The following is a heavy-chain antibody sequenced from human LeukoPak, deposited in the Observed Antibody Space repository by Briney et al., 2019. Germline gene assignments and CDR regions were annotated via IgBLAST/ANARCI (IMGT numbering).Heavy chain of an antibody. V-gene: IGHV3-74*01. CDR1: GFTYSSDW. Sequence: PGGSLRLSCAASGFTYSSDWMHWVRQPPGKGLVWVSRISPDGRTTNYADSVKGRFTISRDIGKNTMSLQMISLRAADTAIYYWARGKSGHYGYSDYWGQGTLVTVSS. CDR3: ARGKSGHYGYSDY. CDR2: ISPDGRTT. J-gene: IGHJ4*02. D-gene: IGHD5-18*01.